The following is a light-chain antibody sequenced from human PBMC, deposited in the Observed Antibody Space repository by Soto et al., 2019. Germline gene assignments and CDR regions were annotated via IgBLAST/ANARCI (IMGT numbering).Light chain of an antibody. CDR1: SSDVGTYNY. J-gene: IGLJ3*02. CDR2: EVT. V-gene: IGLV2-8*01. CDR3: SSYAGSNTWV. Sequence: QSALTQPPSASGSPGQSVTISCTGTSSDVGTYNYVSWYRQYPGKAPKLLIFEVTSRPSGVPDRFSGSKSGNTASLTVSGLQAEDEAHYYFSSYAGSNTWVFGGGTKLTVL.